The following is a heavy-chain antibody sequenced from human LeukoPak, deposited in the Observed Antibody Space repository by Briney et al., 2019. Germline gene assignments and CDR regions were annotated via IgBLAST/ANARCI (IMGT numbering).Heavy chain of an antibody. Sequence: GGSLRLSCAASGFTFSSYAMHWVRQAPGKGLEWVAFIRNDGSNKYYADSMKGRFTISRDDSKNTLYLQMNSLRTEDTAVYYCAKDQSSFCSRSSCYALRYWGQGTLVTVSS. D-gene: IGHD2-2*01. V-gene: IGHV3-30*02. CDR2: IRNDGSNK. CDR3: AKDQSSFCSRSSCYALRY. J-gene: IGHJ4*02. CDR1: GFTFSSYA.